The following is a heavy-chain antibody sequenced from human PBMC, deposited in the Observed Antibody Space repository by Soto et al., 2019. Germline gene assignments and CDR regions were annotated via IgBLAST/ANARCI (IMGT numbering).Heavy chain of an antibody. V-gene: IGHV1-18*01. J-gene: IGHJ5*02. D-gene: IGHD2-2*01. CDR1: GYTFNRYG. Sequence: ASVKVSCKASGYTFNRYGISWVRHAPGQGLEWMGWISAYNGNTNYAQKLQGRVTMTTDTSTSTAYMELRSLRSDDTAVYYCARNSQGVVPADMFQGVFDPSGQGTLVTVPS. CDR2: ISAYNGNT. CDR3: ARNSQGVVPADMFQGVFDP.